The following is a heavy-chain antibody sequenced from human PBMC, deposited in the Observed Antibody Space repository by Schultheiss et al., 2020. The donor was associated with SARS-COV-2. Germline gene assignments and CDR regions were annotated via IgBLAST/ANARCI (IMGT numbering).Heavy chain of an antibody. J-gene: IGHJ6*02. D-gene: IGHD6-13*01. CDR3: ARDLGRQSSSRDPIYGMDV. Sequence: GGSLRLSCTASGFTFSFYAMHWVRQAPGKGLEWVANVNQGGSDKTYVDSVKGRFTISRDNAKNSLFLQMYSLRAEDTAVYYCARDLGRQSSSRDPIYGMDVWGQGTTVTVSS. CDR2: VNQGGSDK. CDR1: GFTFSFYA. V-gene: IGHV3-7*01.